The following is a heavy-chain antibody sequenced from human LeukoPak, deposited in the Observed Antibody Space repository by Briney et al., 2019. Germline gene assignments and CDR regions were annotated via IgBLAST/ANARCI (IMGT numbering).Heavy chain of an antibody. V-gene: IGHV3-11*04. CDR1: GFSFSDYY. CDR2: ISSSGDSI. CDR3: AKDHKGSGYYNFDY. J-gene: IGHJ4*02. Sequence: GGSLRLSCAASGFSFSDYYMNWVRQAPGKGLEWVSYISSSGDSIYYADSVKGRFTISRDNAKNSLYLQMNSLRAEDTAVYYCAKDHKGSGYYNFDYWGQGTLVTVSS. D-gene: IGHD3-3*01.